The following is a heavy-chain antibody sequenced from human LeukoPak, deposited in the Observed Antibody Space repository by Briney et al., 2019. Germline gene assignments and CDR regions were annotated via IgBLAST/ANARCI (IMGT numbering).Heavy chain of an antibody. CDR1: GFTFSNAW. CDR2: IKSKTDGGTT. CDR3: TTEAFYGDHFDY. V-gene: IGHV3-15*01. D-gene: IGHD4-17*01. J-gene: IGHJ4*02. Sequence: GGSLRLSCAASGFTFSNAWMSWVRQAPGKGREWVGRIKSKTDGGTTDYAAPVKGRFTISRDDSKNTLYLQMNSLKTEDTAVYYCTTEAFYGDHFDYWGQGTLVTVSS.